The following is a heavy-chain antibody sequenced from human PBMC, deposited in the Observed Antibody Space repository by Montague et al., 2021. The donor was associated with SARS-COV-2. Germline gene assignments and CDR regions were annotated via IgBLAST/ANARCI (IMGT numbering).Heavy chain of an antibody. CDR1: GGSISSSSYY. CDR2: IYYSGST. Sequence: SETLSLTCTVSGGSISSSSYYWGWIRQPSGKGLEWIGSIYYSGSTYYNPSLKSRVTISVDTSKNQFSLKLSSVTAADTAVYYCARDLVYCSSTCCYEGRFDPWGQGTLVTVSS. CDR3: ARDLVYCSSTCCYEGRFDP. V-gene: IGHV4-39*01. J-gene: IGHJ5*02. D-gene: IGHD2-2*01.